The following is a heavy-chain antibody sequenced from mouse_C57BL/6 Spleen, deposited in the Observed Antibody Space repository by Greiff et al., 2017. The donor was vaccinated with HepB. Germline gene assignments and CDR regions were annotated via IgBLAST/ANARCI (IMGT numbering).Heavy chain of an antibody. V-gene: IGHV1-61*01. J-gene: IGHJ2*01. CDR1: GYTFTSYW. CDR2: IYPSDSET. Sequence: QVQLQQPGAELVRPGSSVKLSCKASGYTFTSYWMDWVKQRPGQGLEWIGNIYPSDSETHYNQKFKDKATLTVDKSSSTAYMQLSSLTSEDSAVYYCAREGMVTTRVYFDYWGQGTTLTVSS. D-gene: IGHD2-2*01. CDR3: AREGMVTTRVYFDY.